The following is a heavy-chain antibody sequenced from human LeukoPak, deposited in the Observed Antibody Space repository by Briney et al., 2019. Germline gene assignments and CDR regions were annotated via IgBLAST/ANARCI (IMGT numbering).Heavy chain of an antibody. Sequence: GGSLRLSCAASGFTFSSYWMHWVRQAPGKGLVWVSRINSDGSSTSYADSVKGRFTISRDNSKNTLYLQMNSLRAEDTAVYYCAKTIVGAKDPSVDYWGQGTLVTVSS. CDR3: AKTIVGAKDPSVDY. CDR1: GFTFSSYW. J-gene: IGHJ4*02. V-gene: IGHV3-74*01. D-gene: IGHD1-26*01. CDR2: INSDGSST.